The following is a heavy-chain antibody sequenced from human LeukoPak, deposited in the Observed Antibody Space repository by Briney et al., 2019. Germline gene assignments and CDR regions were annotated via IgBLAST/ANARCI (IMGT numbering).Heavy chain of an antibody. V-gene: IGHV1-18*01. Sequence: ASVKVSCKASGYTFTSYGISWVRQAPGQGLEWMGWISAYNGNTNYAQKLQGRVTMTTVTSTSTAYMELRSLRSDDTAVYYCARAGGYYDYVWGSYRSYYFDYWGQGTLVTVSS. CDR2: ISAYNGNT. D-gene: IGHD3-16*02. CDR1: GYTFTSYG. CDR3: ARAGGYYDYVWGSYRSYYFDY. J-gene: IGHJ4*02.